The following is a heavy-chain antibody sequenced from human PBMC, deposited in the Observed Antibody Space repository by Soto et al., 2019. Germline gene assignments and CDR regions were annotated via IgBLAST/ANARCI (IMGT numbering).Heavy chain of an antibody. J-gene: IGHJ5*02. D-gene: IGHD6-6*01. CDR2: IYSGGSV. CDR3: VSRPRA. Sequence: EVHLVESGRGLVQPGGFLRRSCAASGFTVSNNYMSWVRQAPGKGLEWVSVIYSGGSVYYRDSVKGRFTISRDHSKNTLYLQMNSLRAEDSGVYYCVSRPRAWGQGTLVTVSS. V-gene: IGHV3-66*01. CDR1: GFTVSNNY.